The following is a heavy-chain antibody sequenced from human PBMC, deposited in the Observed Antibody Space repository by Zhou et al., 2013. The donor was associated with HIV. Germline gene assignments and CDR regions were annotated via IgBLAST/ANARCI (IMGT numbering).Heavy chain of an antibody. CDR1: GGTFSSYG. V-gene: IGHV1-69*15. J-gene: IGHJ4*02. D-gene: IGHD6-6*01. CDR2: IIPIFGTA. CDR3: ARDLRQLEVLDY. Sequence: QVQLVQSGAEVKKPGSSVKVSCQASGGTFSSYGFSWVRQAPGQGLEWMGRIIPIFGTANYAQKFQGRVTITADESTSTAYMELSSLRSEDTAVYYCARDLRQLEVLDYWGQGTLVTVSS.